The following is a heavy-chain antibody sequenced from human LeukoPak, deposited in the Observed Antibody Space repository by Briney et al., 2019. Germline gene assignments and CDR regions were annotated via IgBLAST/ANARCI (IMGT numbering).Heavy chain of an antibody. Sequence: GGSLRLSCAVSGFPFSVYEMNWVRQAPGKGLEWVSNIGSGGAIRHYSDSVKGRFSICRDNAENSLFLQMNSLRVEDTGIYYCALLAVASDFDYWGQGALVTVSS. CDR3: ALLAVASDFDY. D-gene: IGHD6-19*01. CDR2: IGSGGAIR. J-gene: IGHJ4*02. CDR1: GFPFSVYE. V-gene: IGHV3-48*03.